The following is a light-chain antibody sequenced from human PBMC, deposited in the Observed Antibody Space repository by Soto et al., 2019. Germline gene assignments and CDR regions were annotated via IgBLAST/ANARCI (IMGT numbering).Light chain of an antibody. V-gene: IGKV3-15*01. J-gene: IGKJ5*01. CDR2: GAS. CDR1: QSISSS. Sequence: TVMSQCPATMTVSPRESATLSCRASQSISSSKLAWYQQNPGQAPRLLMYGASNRATGIPARFSGSGSGTEFTLTISSLQSEDFAVYYCQQYGSSPPITFAQRARLEI. CDR3: QQYGSSPPIT.